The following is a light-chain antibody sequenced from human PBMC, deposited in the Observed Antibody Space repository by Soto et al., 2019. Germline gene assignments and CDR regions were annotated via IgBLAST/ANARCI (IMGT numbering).Light chain of an antibody. V-gene: IGLV3-21*02. CDR1: NIGSKS. CDR2: ENT. J-gene: IGLJ2*01. CDR3: RVWDSSTDHVV. Sequence: SYELTQPPSVSVAPGQTARIPCGGYNIGSKSVHWYQQKPGQAPVLVVYENTDRPSGIPERFSGSNSGNTATLTISSLEAGDEADYFCRVWDSSTDHVVFGGGTKLTVL.